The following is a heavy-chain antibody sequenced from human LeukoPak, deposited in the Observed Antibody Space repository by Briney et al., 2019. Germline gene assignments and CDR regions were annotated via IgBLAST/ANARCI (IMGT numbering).Heavy chain of an antibody. Sequence: SETLSLTCTVSGGSIKSYYWTWIRQPPGKGLEWIGYIDYSGSTNYNPSLRARVTISVDTSKNQFSLRLTSVTAADTAVYYCAREALDGYNLPYYFDYWGRGSLITVSS. CDR1: GGSIKSYY. CDR3: AREALDGYNLPYYFDY. D-gene: IGHD5-24*01. J-gene: IGHJ4*02. V-gene: IGHV4-59*01. CDR2: IDYSGST.